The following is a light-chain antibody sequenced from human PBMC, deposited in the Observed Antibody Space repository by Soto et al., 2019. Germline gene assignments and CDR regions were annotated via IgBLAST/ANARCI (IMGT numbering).Light chain of an antibody. J-gene: IGKJ1*01. CDR1: QSMSSS. Sequence: EVVLTQSPATLSVSPGDTATLSCRASQSMSSSLAWYQQKLGQAPRLLIYGASTRATGVPARFSGSGSGTEFTLTISRLQSEDFAIYYCQQYYNWRPRFGQGTKVEIK. V-gene: IGKV3-15*01. CDR2: GAS. CDR3: QQYYNWRPR.